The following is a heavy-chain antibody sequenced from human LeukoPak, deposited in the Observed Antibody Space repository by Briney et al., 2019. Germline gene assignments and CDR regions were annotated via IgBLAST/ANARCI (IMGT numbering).Heavy chain of an antibody. D-gene: IGHD3-10*01. Sequence: SETLSLTCTVSGGSISSYYWGWIRQPDGKGLEWIGRIYTSGSTNYNPSLKSRVTMSVDTSKNQFSLKLSSVTAADTAVYYCARWVRSAGFFDYWGQGTLVTVSS. CDR3: ARWVRSAGFFDY. J-gene: IGHJ4*02. CDR1: GGSISSYY. CDR2: IYTSGST. V-gene: IGHV4-4*07.